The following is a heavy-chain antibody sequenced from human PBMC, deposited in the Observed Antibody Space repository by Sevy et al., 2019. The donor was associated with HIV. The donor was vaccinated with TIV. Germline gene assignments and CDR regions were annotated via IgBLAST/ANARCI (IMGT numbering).Heavy chain of an antibody. V-gene: IGHV3-53*01. CDR2: IYSGGST. Sequence: GGSLRLSCAASGFTFSSYSMNWVRQAPGKGLEWVSVIYSGGSTYYADSVKGRFTISRDNSKNTPYLQMNSLRAGDTAVDYGARVVPAALAADWFDPWGQGTLVTVSS. D-gene: IGHD2-2*01. CDR3: ARVVPAALAADWFDP. J-gene: IGHJ5*02. CDR1: GFTFSSYS.